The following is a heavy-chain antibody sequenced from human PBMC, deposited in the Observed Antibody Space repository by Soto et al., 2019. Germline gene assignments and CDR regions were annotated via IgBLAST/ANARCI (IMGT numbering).Heavy chain of an antibody. Sequence: QAQLLQSGGELKKSGASVQVSCKASGYTFNTYGISWVRQAPGQGLEWMAWISIHNGNTNFAQKFQGRVTLTTDTSTSTANMELRSLRSDDTAVDYCGRMSTVDTSHYYMDCWGNGTTVNVSS. CDR2: ISIHNGNT. V-gene: IGHV1-18*04. J-gene: IGHJ6*03. CDR3: GRMSTVDTSHYYMDC. CDR1: GYTFNTYG. D-gene: IGHD6-19*01.